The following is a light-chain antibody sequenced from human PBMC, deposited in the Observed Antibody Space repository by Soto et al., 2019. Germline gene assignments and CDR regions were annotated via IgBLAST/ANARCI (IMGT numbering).Light chain of an antibody. V-gene: IGKV3-20*01. CDR3: QQYGSSPPAYT. J-gene: IGKJ2*01. Sequence: EIVLTQSPGPLSLSPGERATLSCRASQSVSSSYLAWYQQKPGQAPRLLIYGASSRATGSPDRFSGSGSGTDFTLTISSLEPEDFAVYYCQQYGSSPPAYTFGQGTKLEIK. CDR1: QSVSSSY. CDR2: GAS.